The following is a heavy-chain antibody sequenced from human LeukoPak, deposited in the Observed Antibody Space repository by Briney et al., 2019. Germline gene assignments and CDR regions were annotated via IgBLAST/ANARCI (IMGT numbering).Heavy chain of an antibody. Sequence: ASVKVSCKASGYTFTSYAMHWVRQAPGQRLEWMGWINAGNGNTKYSQKFQGRVTITRDTSASTAYMELSSLRSEDTAVYYCAADRLEVVTHYYYYYMDVWGKGTTVTVSS. D-gene: IGHD4-23*01. CDR3: AADRLEVVTHYYYYYMDV. CDR1: GYTFTSYA. J-gene: IGHJ6*03. V-gene: IGHV1-3*01. CDR2: INAGNGNT.